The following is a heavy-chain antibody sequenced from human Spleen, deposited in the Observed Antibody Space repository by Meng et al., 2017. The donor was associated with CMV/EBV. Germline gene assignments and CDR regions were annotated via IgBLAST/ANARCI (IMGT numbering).Heavy chain of an antibody. CDR3: AKGYSSSMIDY. CDR1: AFTFDDYA. J-gene: IGHJ4*02. D-gene: IGHD6-13*01. V-gene: IGHV3-9*01. CDR2: ISWNSGSI. Sequence: SLKISCAASAFTFDDYAMHWVRQAPGKGLEWVSGISWNSGSIGYADSVKGRFTISRDNAKNSLYLQMNSLRAEDTALYYCAKGYSSSMIDYWGQGTLVTVSS.